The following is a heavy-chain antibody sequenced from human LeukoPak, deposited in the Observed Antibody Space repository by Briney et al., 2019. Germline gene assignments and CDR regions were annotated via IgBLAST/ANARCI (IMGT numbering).Heavy chain of an antibody. CDR3: ARETYPGYSGYDCDAFEI. Sequence: SQTLSLTCAISGDSVSSNSAAWNWIRQSRSRGLEWLGRTYYRSKWYNDYAVSVKSRITINPDTSKNQFSLQLNSVTPEDTAVYYCARETYPGYSGYDCDAFEIWGQGTMVTVSS. CDR2: TYYRSKWYN. J-gene: IGHJ3*02. CDR1: GDSVSSNSAA. D-gene: IGHD5-12*01. V-gene: IGHV6-1*01.